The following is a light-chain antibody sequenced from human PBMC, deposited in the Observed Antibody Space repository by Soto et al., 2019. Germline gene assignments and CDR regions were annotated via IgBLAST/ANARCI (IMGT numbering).Light chain of an antibody. J-gene: IGKJ4*01. CDR3: QQYENWPPVT. V-gene: IGKV3-15*01. CDR1: QNIRRN. CDR2: HAS. Sequence: EIVMTQSPATLSVSPGARGTLSCRASQNIRRNLAWYQQKPGQAPRLLIYHASTRATGIPARFTGGGSGTECTLTISSLQSEDFALYDCQQYENWPPVTFGGGTKVEIK.